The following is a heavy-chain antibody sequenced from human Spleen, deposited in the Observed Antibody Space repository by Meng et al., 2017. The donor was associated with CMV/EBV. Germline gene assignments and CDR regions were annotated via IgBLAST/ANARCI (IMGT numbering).Heavy chain of an antibody. V-gene: IGHV1-2*02. D-gene: IGHD6-25*01. CDR3: ARATAARGGTYYVDY. CDR1: GYAFRDYY. Sequence: SGYAFRDYYMHWVRQAPGQGLGWVGWSNPRGSDTAYAQKFQDRVILTRDTSISTSYMQLSSLKSDDEAIYYCARATAARGGTYYVDYWGQGALVTVSS. CDR2: SNPRGSDT. J-gene: IGHJ4*02.